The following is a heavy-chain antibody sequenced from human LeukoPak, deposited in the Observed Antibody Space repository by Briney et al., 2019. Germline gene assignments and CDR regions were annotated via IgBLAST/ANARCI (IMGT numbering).Heavy chain of an antibody. Sequence: ASVKVSCKASGYTFIGYDINWVRQAAGQGLEWMGWINTNTGNPTYAQGFTGRFVFSLDTSVSTAYLQISSLKAEDTAVYYCARPSGQWLPTEAFDYWGQGTLVTVSS. CDR3: ARPSGQWLPTEAFDY. CDR1: GYTFIGYD. CDR2: INTNTGNP. V-gene: IGHV7-4-1*02. J-gene: IGHJ4*02. D-gene: IGHD6-19*01.